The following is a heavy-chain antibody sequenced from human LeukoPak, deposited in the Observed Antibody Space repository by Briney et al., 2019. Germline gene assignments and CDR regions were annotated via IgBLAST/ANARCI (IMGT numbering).Heavy chain of an antibody. D-gene: IGHD1-1*01. CDR3: VRDYNWCFDY. CDR2: ISYDGSNK. J-gene: IGHJ4*02. V-gene: IGHV3-30-3*01. CDR1: GFTFSSYA. Sequence: PGGSLRLSCAASGFTFSSYAMHWVRQAPGKGLEWVAVISYDGSNKYYADSVKGRFTISRDKAKNSLYLQMNSLRAEDTAVYYCVRDYNWCFDYWGQGTLVTVSS.